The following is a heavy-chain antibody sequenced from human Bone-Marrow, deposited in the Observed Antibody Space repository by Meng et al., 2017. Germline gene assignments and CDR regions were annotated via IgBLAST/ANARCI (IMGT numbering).Heavy chain of an antibody. Sequence: QVHLQGSGPGLVKPSGTLSLPCAVSGASISSSHWWGWVRQPPGKGLEWIGEIYHDGSTNYTPSLKSRVTISVDKSKNQFSLKLSSVTAADTAVYYCARAAYDIWSGYAPWGQGSLVTVSS. CDR1: GASISSSHW. CDR3: ARAAYDIWSGYAP. CDR2: IYHDGST. V-gene: IGHV4-4*02. J-gene: IGHJ5*02. D-gene: IGHD3-3*01.